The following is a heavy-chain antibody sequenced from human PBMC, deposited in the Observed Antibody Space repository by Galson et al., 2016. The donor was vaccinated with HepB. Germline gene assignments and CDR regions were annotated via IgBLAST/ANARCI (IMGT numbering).Heavy chain of an antibody. D-gene: IGHD4-17*01. V-gene: IGHV4-59*01. Sequence: SETLSLTCTVSGGSITTDYCSWIRQFPGKGLECIGYIYYSVNTKYNPSLKSRVTISVDRSKKQFPLTLSSVTAADTAMYYCATLRYGDSVAGRFDNWGQGTLVTVSS. J-gene: IGHJ4*02. CDR2: IYYSVNT. CDR1: GGSITTDY. CDR3: ATLRYGDSVAGRFDN.